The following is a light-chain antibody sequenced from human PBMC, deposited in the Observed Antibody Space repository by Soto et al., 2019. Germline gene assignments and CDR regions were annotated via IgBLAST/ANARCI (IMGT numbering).Light chain of an antibody. CDR1: SRY. V-gene: IGLV2-11*01. Sequence: QSALTQPRSVSGSPGQSVTISCTGASRYVSWYQQYPGKAPKLMIYDANKRPSGVPDRFSGSKSVNTASLTISGLQAEDDADYYCCSSAGGYSWVFGGGTKVTVL. CDR3: CSSAGGYSWV. CDR2: DAN. J-gene: IGLJ3*02.